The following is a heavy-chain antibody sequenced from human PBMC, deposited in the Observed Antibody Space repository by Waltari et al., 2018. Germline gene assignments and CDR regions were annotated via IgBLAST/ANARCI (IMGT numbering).Heavy chain of an antibody. CDR2: ISNSGSSL. D-gene: IGHD3-3*01. J-gene: IGHJ6*03. CDR3: ARGEERRFFDYYFMDV. CDR1: GFTFSDYY. V-gene: IGHV3-11*01. Sequence: QVQLVESGGGLVKPGGSLRLSCAASGFTFSDYYMSWIRQAPGKGREWVAYISNSGSSLYYTDSVKGRFTISRDNAKNSLYLQMNSLRAEDTAVYYCARGEERRFFDYYFMDVWGKGTTVTVSS.